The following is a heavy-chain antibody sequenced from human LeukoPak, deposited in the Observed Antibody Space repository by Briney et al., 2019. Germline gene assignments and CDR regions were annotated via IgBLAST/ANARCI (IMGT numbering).Heavy chain of an antibody. Sequence: GGSLRLSCAASGFTFSSYGMHWVRQAPGKGLEWVSYMSISGSAIYYADSVKGRFTISRDNAKSSLYLQMNSLRAEDTAVYYCARLWWQLPDPWGQGTLVTVSS. J-gene: IGHJ5*02. V-gene: IGHV3-48*04. CDR1: GFTFSSYG. CDR2: MSISGSAI. D-gene: IGHD2-15*01. CDR3: ARLWWQLPDP.